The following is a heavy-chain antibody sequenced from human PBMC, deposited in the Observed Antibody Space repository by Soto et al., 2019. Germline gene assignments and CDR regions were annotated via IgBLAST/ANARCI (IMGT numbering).Heavy chain of an antibody. J-gene: IGHJ4*02. CDR3: ARRGSGSYYDY. CDR1: GFTFSSYA. V-gene: IGHV3-23*01. Sequence: EVQLLESGGGLVQPGGSLRLSCAASGFTFSSYAMRWVRQAPGKGLEWVSAISGSGGSTYYADSVKGRFTISRDNSKNTLYLQMSSLRGEETAVYYCARRGSGSYYDYWGQGTLVTVSS. CDR2: ISGSGGST. D-gene: IGHD1-26*01.